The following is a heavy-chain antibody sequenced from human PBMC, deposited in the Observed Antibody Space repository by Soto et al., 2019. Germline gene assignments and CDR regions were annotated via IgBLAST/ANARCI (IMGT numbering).Heavy chain of an antibody. CDR2: ISAYNGNT. CDR3: ARDQVVRGVTRRWFDP. CDR1: GYAFTSYG. D-gene: IGHD3-10*01. J-gene: IGHJ5*02. V-gene: IGHV1-18*04. Sequence: ASVKVSFKASGYAFTSYGISRLRQAPGQGLEWMGWISAYNGNTNYAQKLQGRVTMTTDTSTSTAYMELRSLRSDDTAVYYCARDQVVRGVTRRWFDPWGQGTLVTVSS.